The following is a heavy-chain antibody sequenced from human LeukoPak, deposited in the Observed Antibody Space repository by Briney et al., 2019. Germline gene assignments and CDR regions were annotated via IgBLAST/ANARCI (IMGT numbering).Heavy chain of an antibody. CDR3: VRQGGWGGAASLIDF. V-gene: IGHV4-39*01. J-gene: IGHJ4*02. D-gene: IGHD2-15*01. CDR1: GVSISTSTHY. Sequence: SETLSLTCTVSGVSISTSTHYWAGIRQPPGKGLEWIASMFYGGSTYYNASLRSRVSLSVDTSRNQFSLKLSSVTASDTAIFYCVRQGGWGGAASLIDFWGQGTLVTVSS. CDR2: MFYGGST.